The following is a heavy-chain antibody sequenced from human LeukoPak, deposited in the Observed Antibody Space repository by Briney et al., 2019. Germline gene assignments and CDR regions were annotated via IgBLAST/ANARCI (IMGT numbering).Heavy chain of an antibody. CDR2: IYYSGST. J-gene: IGHJ6*02. V-gene: IGHV4-59*01. CDR1: GGSISSYY. Sequence: SETLSLTCTVSGGSISSYYWSWLRQPPGKGLERIGYIYYSGSTNYNPSLKSRVTISVDTSKNQFSLKLSSVTAADTAVYYCARDPTPDYGMDVWGQGTTVTVSS. CDR3: ARDPTPDYGMDV.